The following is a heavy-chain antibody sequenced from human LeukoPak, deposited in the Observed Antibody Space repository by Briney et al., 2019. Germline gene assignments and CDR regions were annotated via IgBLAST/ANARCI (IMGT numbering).Heavy chain of an antibody. V-gene: IGHV6-1*01. CDR2: TYYRSKWYN. J-gene: IGHJ4*02. D-gene: IGHD6-19*01. Sequence: SQTLSLTCAVSGDSVSSKIGAWSWIRQSPSRGLEWLGRTYYRSKWYNDYAESMEGRMTISQDTSKNQYSLHLNSVTPDDTAVYYCARDLGTTGWHTFDYWGQGTLVTVSS. CDR3: ARDLGTTGWHTFDY. CDR1: GDSVSSKIGA.